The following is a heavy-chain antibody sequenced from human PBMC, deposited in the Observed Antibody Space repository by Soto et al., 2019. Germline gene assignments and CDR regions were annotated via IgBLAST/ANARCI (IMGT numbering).Heavy chain of an antibody. Sequence: GGSLRLSCAVSGFTFSSYSMNWVRQAPGKGLEWVSYISSSSSTIYYADSVKGRFTISRDNAKNSLYLQMNSLRAEDTAVYYCARDRRNIVLMVYALDAFDIWGQGTMVTVSS. D-gene: IGHD2-8*01. CDR3: ARDRRNIVLMVYALDAFDI. V-gene: IGHV3-48*01. J-gene: IGHJ3*02. CDR2: ISSSSSTI. CDR1: GFTFSSYS.